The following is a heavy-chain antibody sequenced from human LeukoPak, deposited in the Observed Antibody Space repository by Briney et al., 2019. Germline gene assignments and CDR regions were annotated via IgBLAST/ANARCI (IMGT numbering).Heavy chain of an antibody. CDR1: GFTFDDYA. V-gene: IGHV3-9*01. Sequence: GGSLRLSCAASGFTFDDYAMHWVRQAPGKGLEWVSGISWNSGSIGYADSVKGRFTISRDNAKNSLYLQMNSLRAEDTALYYCAKDKSYSGSYSFGYWGQGTLVTVSS. CDR3: AKDKSYSGSYSFGY. CDR2: ISWNSGSI. J-gene: IGHJ4*02. D-gene: IGHD1-26*01.